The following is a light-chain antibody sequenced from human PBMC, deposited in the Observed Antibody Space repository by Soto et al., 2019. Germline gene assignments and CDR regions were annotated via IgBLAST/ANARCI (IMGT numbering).Light chain of an antibody. Sequence: QSALTQVASVSGSPGQSITISCTGTRSDVGRYDYVSWYQQHPDKAPKLVIYEVTNRPSGVSDRFSGSKSGNTASLTISGLQAEDEADYCCSSYTSSTTAVFGTGTKVTVL. V-gene: IGLV2-14*01. J-gene: IGLJ1*01. CDR3: SSYTSSTTAV. CDR2: EVT. CDR1: RSDVGRYDY.